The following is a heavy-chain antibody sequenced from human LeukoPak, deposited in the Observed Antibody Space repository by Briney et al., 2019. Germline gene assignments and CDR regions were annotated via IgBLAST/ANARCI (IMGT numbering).Heavy chain of an antibody. V-gene: IGHV2-5*02. Sequence: SGPTLVKPTQTLTLTCTFSGFSISAVGVGVGWIRQPPGKALEWLALIYWDDDKRYSPSLKNRLTITKVTSRNQVVLAVTNMDPVDTATYYCAHSQVGTGWFDPWGLGTRVTVSS. CDR3: AHSQVGTGWFDP. CDR1: GFSISAVGVG. J-gene: IGHJ5*02. D-gene: IGHD1-26*01. CDR2: IYWDDDK.